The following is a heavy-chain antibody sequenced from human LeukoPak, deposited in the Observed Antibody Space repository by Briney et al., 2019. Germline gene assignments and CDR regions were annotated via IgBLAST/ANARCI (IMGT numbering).Heavy chain of an antibody. V-gene: IGHV3-23*01. D-gene: IGHD6-13*01. J-gene: IGHJ3*02. Sequence: GSLRLSCAASGFTFSSYAMSWVRQAPGKGLEWGSAISGSGGGTYYADSVKGRFTISRDNAKNTLYLQMNSLRAEDTAVYYCTRRAAALDAFDIWGQGTMVTVSS. CDR1: GFTFSSYA. CDR2: ISGSGGGT. CDR3: TRRAAALDAFDI.